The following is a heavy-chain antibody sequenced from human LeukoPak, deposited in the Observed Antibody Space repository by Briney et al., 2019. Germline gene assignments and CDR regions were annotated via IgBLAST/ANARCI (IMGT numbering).Heavy chain of an antibody. V-gene: IGHV3-33*06. Sequence: GGSLRLSCAASGFTFSSYGMHWVRQAPGKGLEWVAVIWYDGSNKYYADSVKGRFTISRDNSKNTLYLQMNSLRAEDTAVYYCAKDRWASLNYYYYYGMDVWGQGTTVTVSS. CDR2: IWYDGSNK. J-gene: IGHJ6*02. CDR3: AKDRWASLNYYYYYGMDV. CDR1: GFTFSSYG. D-gene: IGHD4-23*01.